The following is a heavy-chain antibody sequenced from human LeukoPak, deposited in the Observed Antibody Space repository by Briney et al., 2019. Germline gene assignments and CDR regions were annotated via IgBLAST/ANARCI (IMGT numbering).Heavy chain of an antibody. V-gene: IGHV3-48*03. Sequence: PGGSLRLSCAASGFTFSSYEMNWVRQAPGKGLEWISYISSSGSTMYYADSVKGRFTISRDNAKNSLYLQMNSLRAEDTAIYYCASSSWYALDYWGQGTLVTVFS. CDR2: ISSSGSTM. J-gene: IGHJ4*02. D-gene: IGHD6-13*01. CDR1: GFTFSSYE. CDR3: ASSSWYALDY.